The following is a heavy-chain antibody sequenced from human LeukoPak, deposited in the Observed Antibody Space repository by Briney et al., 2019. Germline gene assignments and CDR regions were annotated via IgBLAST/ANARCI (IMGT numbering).Heavy chain of an antibody. D-gene: IGHD5-18*01. Sequence: ASVKVSCKASGYTFTGYYMHWVRQAPGQGLEWMGWINPNSGGTNYAQKFQGKVTMTRDTSISTAYMELSRLRSDDTAVYYCASIGYSYGSDPFDYWGQGTLVTVSS. V-gene: IGHV1-2*02. J-gene: IGHJ4*02. CDR1: GYTFTGYY. CDR2: INPNSGGT. CDR3: ASIGYSYGSDPFDY.